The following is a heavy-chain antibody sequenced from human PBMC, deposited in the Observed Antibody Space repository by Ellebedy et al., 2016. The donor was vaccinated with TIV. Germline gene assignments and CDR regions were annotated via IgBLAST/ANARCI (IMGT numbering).Heavy chain of an antibody. CDR3: ASRGYTSHYFDY. CDR1: GYTFTSYG. Sequence: SVKVSXXASGYTFTSYGISWVRQAPGQGLEWMGGIIPIFGTANYAQKFQGRVTITADESTSTAYMELSSLRSEDTAVYYCASRGYTSHYFDYWGQGTLVTVSS. V-gene: IGHV1-69*13. D-gene: IGHD5-12*01. J-gene: IGHJ4*02. CDR2: IIPIFGTA.